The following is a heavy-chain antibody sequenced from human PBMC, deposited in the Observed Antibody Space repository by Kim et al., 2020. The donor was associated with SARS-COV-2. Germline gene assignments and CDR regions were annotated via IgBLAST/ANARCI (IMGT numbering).Heavy chain of an antibody. D-gene: IGHD3-3*01. CDR1: GYTFNTHG. CDR3: ARDRFCDRNMCYRGWFDV. Sequence: ASVKVSCKASGYTFNTHGITWVRQAPGQGLEWMGWISAYSGVTKYSERFQGRLSLTKDASTSTVYMDLRGLTSDDTATYYCARDRFCDRNMCYRGWFDVWGQGTPVAVSS. J-gene: IGHJ5*02. CDR2: ISAYSGVT. V-gene: IGHV1-18*01.